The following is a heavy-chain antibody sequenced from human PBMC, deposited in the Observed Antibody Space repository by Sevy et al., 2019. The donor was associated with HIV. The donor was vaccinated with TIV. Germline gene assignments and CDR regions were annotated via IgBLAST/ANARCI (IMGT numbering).Heavy chain of an antibody. CDR3: ARVQGVLLWFGEFPL. V-gene: IGHV3-30*04. J-gene: IGHJ4*02. Sequence: GGSLRLSCAASGFTFSSYVMHWVRQAPGKGLEWVAVISYDGSEKYRADSVKGRFTISRDNSKNTLYLQMNSLRTEDTAVYYCARVQGVLLWFGEFPLWGQGTLVTVSS. CDR2: ISYDGSEK. CDR1: GFTFSSYV. D-gene: IGHD3-10*01.